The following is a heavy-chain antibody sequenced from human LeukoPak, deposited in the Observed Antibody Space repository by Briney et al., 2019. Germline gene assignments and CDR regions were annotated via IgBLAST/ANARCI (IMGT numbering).Heavy chain of an antibody. D-gene: IGHD4-11*01. CDR3: AAGSRVTTNFDY. CDR1: GFTFTSSA. V-gene: IGHV1-58*01. J-gene: IGHJ4*02. CDR2: IVVGSGNT. Sequence: ASVKVSCKASGFTFTSSAVQWLRQARGQRLEWIGWIVVGSGNTNYAQKFQERVTITRDMSTSTAYMELSSLRSEDTAVYYCAAGSRVTTNFDYWGQGTLVTVSS.